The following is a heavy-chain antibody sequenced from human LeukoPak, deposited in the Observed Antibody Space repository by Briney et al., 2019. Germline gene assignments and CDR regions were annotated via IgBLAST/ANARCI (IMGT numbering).Heavy chain of an antibody. D-gene: IGHD3-3*01. CDR3: GRDGYYDFWSGYYNHYYYMDV. CDR1: GFTFSDYY. Sequence: PGGSLRLSCAASGFTFSDYYMSWIRQAPGKGLEWVSYISSSGSTIYYADSVKGRFTISRDNAKNSLYLQMNSLRAEDTAVYYCGRDGYYDFWSGYYNHYYYMDVWGKGTTVTVSS. CDR2: ISSSGSTI. V-gene: IGHV3-11*04. J-gene: IGHJ6*03.